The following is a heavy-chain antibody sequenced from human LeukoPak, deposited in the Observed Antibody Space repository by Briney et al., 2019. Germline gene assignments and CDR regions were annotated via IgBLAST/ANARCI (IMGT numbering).Heavy chain of an antibody. V-gene: IGHV1-8*01. CDR2: MNPNSGNT. CDR3: AIIGPYYDILTGYYDYYGMDV. Sequence: ASVKVSCKASGYTFTSYDINWVRQATGQGLEWMGWMNPNSGNTGYAQKFKGRVTMTRNTSISTAYMELSSLRSEDTAVYYCAIIGPYYDILTGYYDYYGMDVWGQGTTVTVSS. CDR1: GYTFTSYD. D-gene: IGHD3-9*01. J-gene: IGHJ6*02.